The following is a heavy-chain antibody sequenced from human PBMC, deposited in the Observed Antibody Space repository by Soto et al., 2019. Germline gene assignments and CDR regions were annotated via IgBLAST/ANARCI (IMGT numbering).Heavy chain of an antibody. CDR1: GFAFSSHP. J-gene: IGHJ3*02. CDR3: ARRVIGSSRAFDI. V-gene: IGHV3-23*01. Sequence: VQLLESGGGLAQPGGSLRLSCAASGFAFSSHPMSWVRQAPEKGLEWVAGISDGGDLTYNADSVRGRFTISRDNSRNTLYLQMNSLRAEDTAAYYCARRVIGSSRAFDIWGQGTMVTFSS. CDR2: ISDGGDLT. D-gene: IGHD3-10*01.